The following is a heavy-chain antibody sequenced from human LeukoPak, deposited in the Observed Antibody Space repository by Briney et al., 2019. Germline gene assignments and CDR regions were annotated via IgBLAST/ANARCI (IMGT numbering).Heavy chain of an antibody. D-gene: IGHD6-19*01. Sequence: PSETLSLTCTVSGGSISSSSYYWGWIRQPPGKGLEWIGSIYYSGSTYYNPSLKSRVTISVDTSKNQFSLKLSSVTAADTAVYYCARPPVAGTKVWFDPWGQGTLVTVSS. CDR3: ARPPVAGTKVWFDP. CDR2: IYYSGST. J-gene: IGHJ5*02. V-gene: IGHV4-39*01. CDR1: GGSISSSSYY.